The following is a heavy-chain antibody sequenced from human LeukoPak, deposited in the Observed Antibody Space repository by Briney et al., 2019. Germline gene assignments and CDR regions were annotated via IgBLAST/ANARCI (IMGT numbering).Heavy chain of an antibody. CDR3: ARATYYYDSAAFDI. CDR1: GFTFSDYY. J-gene: IGHJ3*02. Sequence: GGSLRLSCAASGFTFSDYYMSWIRQAPGKGLEWVSYISSSSSTIYYADSVKGRFTISRDNAKNSLYLQMNSLRAEDTAVYYCARATYYYDSAAFDIWGQGTMVTVSS. CDR2: ISSSSSTI. V-gene: IGHV3-11*04. D-gene: IGHD3-22*01.